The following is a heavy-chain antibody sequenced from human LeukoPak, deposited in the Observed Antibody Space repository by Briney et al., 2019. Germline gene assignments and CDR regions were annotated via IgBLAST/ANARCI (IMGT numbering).Heavy chain of an antibody. CDR2: ISYDGSNK. CDR3: ARDLRVVVISDAFDI. CDR1: GFTFSGYG. J-gene: IGHJ3*02. Sequence: AGWSFRGSRAASGFTFSGYGMQWARQAPNKGLEWVAVISYDGSNKYYADSVKGRFTISRDNSKNTLYLQMNSLRAEDTAVYYCARDLRVVVISDAFDIWGQGTMVTVSS. V-gene: IGHV3-30-3*01. D-gene: IGHD3-22*01.